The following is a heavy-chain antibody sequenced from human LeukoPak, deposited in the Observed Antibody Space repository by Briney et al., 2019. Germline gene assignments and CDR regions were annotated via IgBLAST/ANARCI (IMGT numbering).Heavy chain of an antibody. D-gene: IGHD1-26*01. V-gene: IGHV4-4*07. Sequence: PSETLSLTCSVSGGSISNYYWNWIRPPAGKGREGIGRVHARVTNKYNLSLKSRVTISLHTSSNQFSQNLSFVPAADTAVYYCTRGGVSGAGNWFDPWSQGTMVTVSS. J-gene: IGHJ5*02. CDR3: TRGGVSGAGNWFDP. CDR2: VHARVTN. CDR1: GGSISNYY.